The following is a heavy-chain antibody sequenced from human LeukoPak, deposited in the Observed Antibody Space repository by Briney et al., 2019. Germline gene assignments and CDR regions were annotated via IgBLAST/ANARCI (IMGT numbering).Heavy chain of an antibody. V-gene: IGHV4-59*01. D-gene: IGHD3-10*01. J-gene: IGHJ4*02. CDR1: GGSISSYY. CDR3: ARSPTLYFGADY. CDR2: IYYSGST. Sequence: SETLSLTCSVSGGSISSYYWSWIRQPPGKGLEWIGYIYYSGSTNYNPSLKSRVTISVDTSKNQFSLKLSSVTAADTAVYYCARSPTLYFGADYWGQGTLVTVSS.